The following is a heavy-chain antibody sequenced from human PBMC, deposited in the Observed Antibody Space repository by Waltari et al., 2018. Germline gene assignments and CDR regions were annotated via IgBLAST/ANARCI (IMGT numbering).Heavy chain of an antibody. CDR1: GFSVSDNF. CDR2: SYTVGTT. CDR3: ARVAGTALRRYYHYYMDL. Sequence: EVEVVESGGGLMQPGGSLRLSCAASGFSVSDNFISWVRQAPGKGLEWVSISYTVGTTYFAESVKGRFTISRDNSRNTVYLQMNSLRVEDTAVYFCARVAGTALRRYYHYYMDLWGKGTTVTVSS. V-gene: IGHV3-53*01. J-gene: IGHJ6*03. D-gene: IGHD2-15*01.